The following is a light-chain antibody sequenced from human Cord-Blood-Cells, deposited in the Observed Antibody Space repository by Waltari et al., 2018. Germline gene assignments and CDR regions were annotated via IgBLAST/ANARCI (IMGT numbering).Light chain of an antibody. J-gene: IGLJ3*02. CDR3: CSYAGSSTWV. V-gene: IGLV2-23*01. CDR2: EGS. Sequence: QSALTQPASASGSPGQSLTIPCTGPSSDVGSYNLVSWYQQHPGKAPKLMIYEGSKRPSGVSNRFSGSKSGNTASLTISGLQAEDEADYYCCSYAGSSTWVFGGGTKLTVL. CDR1: SSDVGSYNL.